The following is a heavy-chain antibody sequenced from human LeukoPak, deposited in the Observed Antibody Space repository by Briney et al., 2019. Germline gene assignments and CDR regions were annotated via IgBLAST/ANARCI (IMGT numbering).Heavy chain of an antibody. D-gene: IGHD3-22*01. Sequence: PGGSLRLSCAASGFTFSSYTMNWVRQAPGKGLEWVSSITSSGSYIYYAGSVMGRFTISRDNTNNSLYLQMNSLRAEDTAVYYCARHVVAVGFDYWGQGTLVTVSS. J-gene: IGHJ4*02. CDR2: ITSSGSYI. V-gene: IGHV3-21*01. CDR1: GFTFSSYT. CDR3: ARHVVAVGFDY.